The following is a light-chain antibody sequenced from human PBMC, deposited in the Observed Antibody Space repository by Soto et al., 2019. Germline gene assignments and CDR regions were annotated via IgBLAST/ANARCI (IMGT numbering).Light chain of an antibody. CDR3: QQYGSSPWT. Sequence: EIVLTQSPGTLSLSPGERATLSCRASQSVSSGHLAWYQQKPGQAPRLLIFGASSRATGIPARFSGSGSGTDFALTINRLEPEDFAVYYCQQYGSSPWTFGQGTKVEI. V-gene: IGKV3-20*01. J-gene: IGKJ1*01. CDR2: GAS. CDR1: QSVSSGH.